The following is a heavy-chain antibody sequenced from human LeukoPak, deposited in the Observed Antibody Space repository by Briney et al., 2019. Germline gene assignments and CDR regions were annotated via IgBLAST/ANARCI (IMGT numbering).Heavy chain of an antibody. CDR2: ISSSSSYI. CDR1: GFTFSSYT. J-gene: IGHJ3*02. CDR3: AREVRIAASGRAFDM. D-gene: IGHD6-13*01. Sequence: PGGSLRLSCAASGFTFSSYTMNWVRQAPGKGLGWVSSISSSSSYINYADSVKGRFTISRDNAKNSLYLQMNSLRAEDTAVYYCAREVRIAASGRAFDMWGQGTMVTVSS. V-gene: IGHV3-21*01.